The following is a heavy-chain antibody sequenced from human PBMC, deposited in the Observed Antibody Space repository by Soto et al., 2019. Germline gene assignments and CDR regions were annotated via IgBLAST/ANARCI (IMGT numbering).Heavy chain of an antibody. CDR1: GFIFNTYG. V-gene: IGHV3-30*18. CDR2: ISYDGSNK. D-gene: IGHD2-2*01. CDR3: AKGQHCSTTSCYFYFYGMDV. Sequence: QVQLVESGGGVVQPGRSLRLSCAASGFIFNTYGMHWVRQAPGKGLEWVAVISYDGSNKYYAGSVKGRLTISRDNSKNTLYLQRNSLRAEDTDVYYCAKGQHCSTTSCYFYFYGMDVWGQGTKVAVAS. J-gene: IGHJ6*02.